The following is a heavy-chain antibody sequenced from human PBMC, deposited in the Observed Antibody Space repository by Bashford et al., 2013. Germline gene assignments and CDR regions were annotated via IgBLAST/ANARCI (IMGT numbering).Heavy chain of an antibody. Sequence: ASVKVSCKASGYTFTSYGISWVRQAPGQGLEWMGWISAYNGNTNYAQKLQGRVTMTTDTSTSTAYMELRSLRSDDTAVYYCARLLMITFGGVIVRHTTIDYWGQGTLVTVSS. V-gene: IGHV1-18*01. CDR2: ISAYNGNT. J-gene: IGHJ4*02. CDR1: GYTFTSYG. CDR3: ARLLMITFGGVIVRHTTIDY. D-gene: IGHD3-16*02.